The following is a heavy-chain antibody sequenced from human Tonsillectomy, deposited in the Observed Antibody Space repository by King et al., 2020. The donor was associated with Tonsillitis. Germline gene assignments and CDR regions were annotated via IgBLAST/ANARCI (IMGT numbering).Heavy chain of an antibody. D-gene: IGHD3/OR15-3a*01. CDR2: ISYSGST. CDR1: GASISNGDYY. V-gene: IGHV4-31*03. J-gene: IGHJ4*02. Sequence: VQLQESGPGLVKPSQTLSLTCTVSGASISNGDYYWSWIRQHPGKGLEWIGYISYSGSTYYDPSLQSRGTMSVDTSKNQFSLKLGSVAAADSAVYYCASYAYTFWTSIGWGQGTLVTVSS. CDR3: ASYAYTFWTSIG.